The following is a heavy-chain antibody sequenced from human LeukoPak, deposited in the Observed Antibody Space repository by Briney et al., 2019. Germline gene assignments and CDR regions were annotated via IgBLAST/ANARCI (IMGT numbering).Heavy chain of an antibody. Sequence: ASVKVSCKASGYTFTSYAMNWVRQAPGQGLEWMGWINTNTGNPTYAQGFTGRFVFSLDTSVSTAYLQISSLKAEDTAVYYCAREGRCYYDSSGYALDIWGQGTMVTVSS. V-gene: IGHV7-4-1*02. D-gene: IGHD3-22*01. CDR1: GYTFTSYA. CDR2: INTNTGNP. J-gene: IGHJ3*02. CDR3: AREGRCYYDSSGYALDI.